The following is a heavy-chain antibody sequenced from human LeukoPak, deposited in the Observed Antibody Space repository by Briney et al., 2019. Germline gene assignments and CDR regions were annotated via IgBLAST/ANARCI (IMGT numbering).Heavy chain of an antibody. V-gene: IGHV3-48*04. J-gene: IGHJ6*02. CDR1: GFTFSSYS. CDR2: ISGSGSSI. CDR3: ARDRVTEHIVLMTAKRDGMDV. D-gene: IGHD2-21*02. Sequence: PGGSLRLSCAASGFTFSSYSMNWVRQAPGKGLEWVSDISGSGSSIYYADSVKGRFTISRDNAKNSLYLQMNSLRAEDTAVYYCARDRVTEHIVLMTAKRDGMDVWGQGSTVTVSS.